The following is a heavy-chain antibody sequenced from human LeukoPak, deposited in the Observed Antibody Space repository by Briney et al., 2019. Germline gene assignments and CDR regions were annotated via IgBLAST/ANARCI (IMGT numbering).Heavy chain of an antibody. J-gene: IGHJ4*02. V-gene: IGHV4-61*08. CDR2: IYYSGST. CDR1: GGSISSGGYY. Sequence: SETLSLTCTVSGGSISSGGYYWNWIRQPPGKGLEWIGYIYYSGSTNYNPSLKSRVTISVDTSKNQFSLKLSSVTAADTAVYYCAREIPFKNYFDYWGQGTLVTVSS. D-gene: IGHD2-2*02. CDR3: AREIPFKNYFDY.